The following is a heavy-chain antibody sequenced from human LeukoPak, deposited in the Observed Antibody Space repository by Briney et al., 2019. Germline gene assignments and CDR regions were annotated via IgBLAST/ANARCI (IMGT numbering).Heavy chain of an antibody. D-gene: IGHD4-17*01. CDR3: AKVLHGDQYVFDY. CDR2: ISNSGDRT. CDR1: GFTFSSYD. Sequence: GGSLGLSCVASGFTFSSYDMAWVRQAPGKGLEWVFAISNSGDRTFYADSVKGRFTISRDNSKNMVYVQMRSLRAEDTAIYYCAKVLHGDQYVFDYWGQGTLVAVSS. V-gene: IGHV3-23*01. J-gene: IGHJ4*02.